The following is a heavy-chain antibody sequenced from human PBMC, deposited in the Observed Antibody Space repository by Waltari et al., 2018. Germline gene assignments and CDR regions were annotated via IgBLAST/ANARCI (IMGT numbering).Heavy chain of an antibody. V-gene: IGHV3-9*01. CDR1: GFTFDDYA. Sequence: EVQLVESGGGLVHPGRSLRLSCAASGFTFDDYAMHWVRQAPGKGLEGVAGIKWNSDSIGYGDDVKGRFTISRDNARNSLYLQMKSLTTEDTAVYYCLKKNDEVYDRNGLVYDAFDVWGQGTMVTVST. J-gene: IGHJ3*01. D-gene: IGHD3-22*01. CDR3: LKKNDEVYDRNGLVYDAFDV. CDR2: IKWNSDSI.